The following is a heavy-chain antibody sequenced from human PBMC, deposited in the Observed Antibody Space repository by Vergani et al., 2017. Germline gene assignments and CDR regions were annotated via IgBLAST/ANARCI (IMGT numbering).Heavy chain of an antibody. CDR3: ARDRRSIAAAGNEWYFDL. J-gene: IGHJ2*01. D-gene: IGHD6-13*01. CDR2: IIPIFGTA. V-gene: IGHV1-69*13. Sequence: QVQLVQSGAEVKKPGSSVKVSCKASGGTFSSYAISWVRQAPGQGLEWMGGIIPIFGTANYAQKFQGRVTITADESTSTAYMELSSLRSEDTAVYYCARDRRSIAAAGNEWYFDLWGRGTLVTVSS. CDR1: GGTFSSYA.